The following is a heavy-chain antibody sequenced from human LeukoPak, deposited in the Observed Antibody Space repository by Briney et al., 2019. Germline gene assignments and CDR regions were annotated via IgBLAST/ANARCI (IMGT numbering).Heavy chain of an antibody. CDR2: MNPNSGNT. Sequence: ASVKVSCKASGYTFTSYVINWVRQATGQGLEWMGWMNPNSGNTGYAQKFQGRVTMTSNTFISTAYMELSNLKSEEAAVLYCGTGGPAAGPCDYWGQGTLVTVSS. D-gene: IGHD6-13*01. CDR1: GYTFTSYV. J-gene: IGHJ4*02. V-gene: IGHV1-8*01. CDR3: GTGGPAAGPCDY.